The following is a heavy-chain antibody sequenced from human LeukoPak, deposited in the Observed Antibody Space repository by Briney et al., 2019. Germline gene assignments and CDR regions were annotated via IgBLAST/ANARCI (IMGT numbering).Heavy chain of an antibody. CDR1: GGSISSYY. J-gene: IGHJ5*02. Sequence: PSETLALTCTVSGGSISSYYWSWIRQPPGKGLEWIGYIYYIGSTNYNPSLKSRVTISVDTSKNQFSLKLSSVTAADTAVYYCARVSYGLDRWGQGTLVTVSS. D-gene: IGHD5-18*01. CDR2: IYYIGST. CDR3: ARVSYGLDR. V-gene: IGHV4-59*01.